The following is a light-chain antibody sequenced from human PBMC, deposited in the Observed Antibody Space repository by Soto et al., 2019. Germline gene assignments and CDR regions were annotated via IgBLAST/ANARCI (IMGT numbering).Light chain of an antibody. CDR2: AAS. J-gene: IGKJ4*01. CDR1: QSISIY. Sequence: DIQMTQSPSSLSASVGDRVTITCRASQSISIYLNWYQQKLGEAPKLLIYAASSLQSGVPSRFSGSGSGTDFTLTISRLQPEDSASYFCQQSISAPLTFGGGTKVEIK. CDR3: QQSISAPLT. V-gene: IGKV1-39*01.